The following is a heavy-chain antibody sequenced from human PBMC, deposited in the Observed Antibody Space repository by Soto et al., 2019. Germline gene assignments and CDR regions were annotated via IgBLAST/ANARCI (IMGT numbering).Heavy chain of an antibody. Sequence: GGSLRLSCAASGFTFSSYWMHWVRQVPGTGPAWVSRISSDGTSTAYADSVKGRFTISRDNAKNTLSLQMDSLRAEDTAVYSCVRGAPFDYWCQGAQVTVSS. CDR1: GFTFSSYW. J-gene: IGHJ4*02. CDR2: ISSDGTST. CDR3: VRGAPFDY. V-gene: IGHV3-74*01.